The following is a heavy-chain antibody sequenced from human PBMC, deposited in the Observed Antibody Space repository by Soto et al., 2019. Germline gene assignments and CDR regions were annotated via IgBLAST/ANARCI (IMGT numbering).Heavy chain of an antibody. V-gene: IGHV1-2*02. J-gene: IGHJ5*02. CDR2: INPNSGAT. CDR1: GGTFSSYA. D-gene: IGHD1-26*01. CDR3: AGGVLSGTYYNWFDP. Sequence: ASVKVSCKASGGTFSSYAISWVRQAPGQGLEWMGWINPNSGATNYAQKFQGRVTMTRDTSISTAYMDLSRLRSDDTAVYYCAGGVLSGTYYNWFDPWGQGTRVTVSS.